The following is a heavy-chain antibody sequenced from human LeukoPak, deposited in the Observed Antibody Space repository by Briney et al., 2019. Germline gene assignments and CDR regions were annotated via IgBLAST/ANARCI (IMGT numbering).Heavy chain of an antibody. J-gene: IGHJ4*02. CDR3: ARAMVRGALDY. CDR2: ISSSGGST. V-gene: IGHV3-64*01. CDR1: GFTFSSYA. Sequence: GGSLRLSCAASGFTFSSYAMHWVRQAPGKGLDFVSAISSSGGSTYYANSVKDRFTISRDNSKNTLYLQVGSLRAEDMAVYYCARAMVRGALDYWGQGTLVTVSS. D-gene: IGHD3-10*01.